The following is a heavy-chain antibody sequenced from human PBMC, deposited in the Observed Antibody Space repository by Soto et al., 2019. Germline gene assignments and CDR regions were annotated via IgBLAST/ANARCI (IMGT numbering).Heavy chain of an antibody. V-gene: IGHV3-66*01. D-gene: IGHD3-10*01. CDR2: IYSGGST. CDR3: ARVLLWFGKRGYGMAV. CDR1: GFTVSSNY. J-gene: IGHJ6*02. Sequence: EVQLVESGGGLVQPGGSLRLSCAASGFTVSSNYMSWVRQAPGKGLEWVSVIYSGGSTYYADSVKGKFTISRDNSKNTLYLQMNSLRAEDTAVYYCARVLLWFGKRGYGMAVWCQGTTVTVSS.